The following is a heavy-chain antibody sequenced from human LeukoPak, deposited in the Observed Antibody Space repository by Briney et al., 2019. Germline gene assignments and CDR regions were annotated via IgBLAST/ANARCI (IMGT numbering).Heavy chain of an antibody. J-gene: IGHJ4*02. CDR3: ARSGDFGVWYFDY. D-gene: IGHD3-10*01. CDR2: INHSGST. Sequence: SETLSLTCAVYGGSFSGYYWSWIRQPPGKGLEWIGEINHSGSTNYNPSLKSRVTISVDTSKNQFSLKLSSVTAADTAVYYCARSGDFGVWYFDYWGQGTLVTVSS. CDR1: GGSFSGYY. V-gene: IGHV4-34*01.